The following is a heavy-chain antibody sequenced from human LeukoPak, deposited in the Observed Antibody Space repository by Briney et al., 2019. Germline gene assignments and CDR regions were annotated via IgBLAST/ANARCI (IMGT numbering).Heavy chain of an antibody. CDR1: GFTFSSYS. D-gene: IGHD2-15*01. J-gene: IGHJ3*02. CDR3: ARDPARLGWFDAFDI. V-gene: IGHV3-21*01. Sequence: GGSLRLSCAASGFTFSSYSMNWVRQAPGKGLEWVSSISSSSSYIHYADSVKGRFTISRDNAKNSLYLQMNSLRAEDTAVYYCARDPARLGWFDAFDIWGQGTMVTVSS. CDR2: ISSSSSYI.